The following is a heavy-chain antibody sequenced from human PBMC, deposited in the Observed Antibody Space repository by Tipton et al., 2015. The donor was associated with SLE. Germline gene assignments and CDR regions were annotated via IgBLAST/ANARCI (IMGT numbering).Heavy chain of an antibody. CDR1: GGSISSSSYY. J-gene: IGHJ4*02. D-gene: IGHD6-13*01. V-gene: IGHV4-39*07. CDR3: VAPSLSIAATGTAFDY. CDR2: IYYSVST. Sequence: TLSLTCTVSGGSISSSSYYWGWIRQPPGKGLEWIGSIYYSVSTYYNPSLKSRVTMSVDTSKNQFSLKLTSVTAADTALYYCVAPSLSIAATGTAFDYWGQGTLVTVSS.